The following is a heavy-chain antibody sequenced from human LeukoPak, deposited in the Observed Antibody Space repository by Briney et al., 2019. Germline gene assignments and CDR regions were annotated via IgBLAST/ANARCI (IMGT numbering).Heavy chain of an antibody. J-gene: IGHJ4*02. CDR2: IYYSGST. CDR1: GGSISSYY. Sequence: SETLSLTCTVSGGSISSYYWSWIRQPPGKGLEWIGYIYYSGSTNYNPSLKSRVTISVDTSKNQFSLKLSSVTAADTAVYYCARGHQTYYYDSSGYPSPRIYYFDYWGQGTLVTVSS. D-gene: IGHD3-22*01. V-gene: IGHV4-59*01. CDR3: ARGHQTYYYDSSGYPSPRIYYFDY.